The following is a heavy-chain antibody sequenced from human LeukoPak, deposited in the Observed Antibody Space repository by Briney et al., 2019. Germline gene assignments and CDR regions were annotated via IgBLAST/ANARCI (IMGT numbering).Heavy chain of an antibody. V-gene: IGHV4-61*01. J-gene: IGHJ5*02. CDR2: IYYSGST. Sequence: PSETLSLTCTVSGGSISSSSYYWSWIRQPPGKGLEWIGYIYYSGSTNYNPSLKSRVTISVDTSKNQFSLKLSSVTAADTAVYYCARRIDGYNRGGWFDPWGQGTLVTVSS. CDR3: ARRIDGYNRGGWFDP. D-gene: IGHD5-24*01. CDR1: GGSISSSSYY.